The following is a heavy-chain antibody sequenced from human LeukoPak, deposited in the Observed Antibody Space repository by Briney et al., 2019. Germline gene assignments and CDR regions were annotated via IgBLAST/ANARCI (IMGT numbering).Heavy chain of an antibody. D-gene: IGHD4-11*01. CDR3: TRHAVTTVRYYYYYHMDA. V-gene: IGHV3-73*01. J-gene: IGHJ6*03. Sequence: PGGSLRLSCAASGFTFSGSAMHWVRQASGKGLEWVGRIRSKANSYATAYAASVKGRFTISRDDSKNTAYLQMNSLKTEDTAVYYCTRHAVTTVRYYYYYHMDAWGKGTTVTVSS. CDR1: GFTFSGSA. CDR2: IRSKANSYAT.